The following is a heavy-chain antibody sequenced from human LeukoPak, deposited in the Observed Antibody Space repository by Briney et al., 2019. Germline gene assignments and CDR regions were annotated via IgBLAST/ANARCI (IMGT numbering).Heavy chain of an antibody. CDR2: IHTSGST. CDR3: ARETTGLARYFDY. D-gene: IGHD4-17*01. Sequence: PSETLSLTCTASGNSISSYYWSWIRQPAGKGLEGIGRIHTSGSTNYNPSLKSRVTMSVDTSKNQFSLNLSSVTAADTAVYYCARETTGLARYFDYWGQGTLVTVSS. J-gene: IGHJ4*02. CDR1: GNSISSYY. V-gene: IGHV4-4*07.